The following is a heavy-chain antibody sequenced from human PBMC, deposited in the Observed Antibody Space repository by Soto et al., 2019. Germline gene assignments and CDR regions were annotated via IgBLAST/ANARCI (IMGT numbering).Heavy chain of an antibody. CDR2: IIPIFGTA. CDR1: GGTFSSYA. Sequence: LVKVSCKASGGTFSSYAISWVRQAPGQGLEWMGGIIPIFGTANYAQKFQGRVTITADKSTSTAYMELSSLRSEDTAVYYCARAGRATKQLVLRLRGNAFDIWGQGTMVTVS. CDR3: ARAGRATKQLVLRLRGNAFDI. D-gene: IGHD6-6*01. V-gene: IGHV1-69*06. J-gene: IGHJ3*02.